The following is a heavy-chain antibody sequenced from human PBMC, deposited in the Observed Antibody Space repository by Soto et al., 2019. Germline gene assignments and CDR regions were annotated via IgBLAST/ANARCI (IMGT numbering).Heavy chain of an antibody. CDR2: ISWNSGSI. D-gene: IGHD2-2*01. CDR1: GFTFDDYA. CDR3: AKSVGYCISTSCPGGLAY. J-gene: IGHJ4*02. Sequence: GGSLRLSCAASGFTFDDYAMHWVRQAPGKGLEWVSGISWNSGSIGYADSVKGRFTISRDNAKNSLYLQMNSLRAEDTALYYCAKSVGYCISTSCPGGLAYWGQGTLVPVSS. V-gene: IGHV3-9*01.